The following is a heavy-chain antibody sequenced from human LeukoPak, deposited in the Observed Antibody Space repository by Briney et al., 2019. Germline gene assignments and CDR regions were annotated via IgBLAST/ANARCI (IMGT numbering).Heavy chain of an antibody. CDR1: GFTFSSYG. J-gene: IGHJ4*02. CDR2: ISYDGSNK. CDR3: AKGHCSGGSCYFDY. V-gene: IGHV3-30*18. Sequence: PGRSLRLSCAASGFTFSSYGMRWVRQAPGKGLEWVAVISYDGSNKYYADSVKGRFTISRDNSKNTLYLQMNSLRAEDTAVYYCAKGHCSGGSCYFDYWGQGTLVTVSS. D-gene: IGHD2-15*01.